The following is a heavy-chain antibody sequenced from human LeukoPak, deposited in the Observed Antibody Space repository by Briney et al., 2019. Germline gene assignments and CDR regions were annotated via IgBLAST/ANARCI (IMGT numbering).Heavy chain of an antibody. J-gene: IGHJ4*02. V-gene: IGHV3-21*04. CDR1: GFTFSSYS. Sequence: GGSLRLSCAASGFTFSSYSMNWVRQAPGKGLEWVSSISSSSSYIYYADSVKGRFTISRDNAKNSLYLQMNSLRAEDTAVYYCARVLRGYSGYDPYYYFDYWGQGTLVTVSS. D-gene: IGHD5-12*01. CDR2: ISSSSSYI. CDR3: ARVLRGYSGYDPYYYFDY.